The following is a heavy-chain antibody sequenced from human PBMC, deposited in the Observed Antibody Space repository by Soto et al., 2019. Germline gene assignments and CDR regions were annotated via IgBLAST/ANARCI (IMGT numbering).Heavy chain of an antibody. Sequence: ASVKVSCKASGYTFTSYGISWVRQAPGQGLEWMGWISAYNGNTNYAQKLQGRVTMTTDTSTSTAYMELRSLRSDDTAVYYCARYEYYDILTGYYSAAFDIWGQGTMVTVSS. J-gene: IGHJ3*02. V-gene: IGHV1-18*01. CDR3: ARYEYYDILTGYYSAAFDI. CDR2: ISAYNGNT. D-gene: IGHD3-9*01. CDR1: GYTFTSYG.